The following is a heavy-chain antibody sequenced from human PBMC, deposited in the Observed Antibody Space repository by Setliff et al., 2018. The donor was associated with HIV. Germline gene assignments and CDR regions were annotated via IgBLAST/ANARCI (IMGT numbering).Heavy chain of an antibody. V-gene: IGHV4-39*07. D-gene: IGHD4-17*01. J-gene: IGHJ3*01. CDR2: IYFTGSS. CDR1: GGSISSSSYY. Sequence: SETLSLTCTVSGGSISSSSYYWGWIRQPPGKGLGWIGSIYFTGSSDNNPSLKSRVTLSVDTSKHQFSLKLSSVTAADTAVYYCARVQMAYAAFDVWGQGTMVTVSS. CDR3: ARVQMAYAAFDV.